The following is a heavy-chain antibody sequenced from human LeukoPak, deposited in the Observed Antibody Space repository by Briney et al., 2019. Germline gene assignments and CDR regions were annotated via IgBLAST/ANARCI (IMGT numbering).Heavy chain of an antibody. V-gene: IGHV4-38-2*01. CDR3: ARAGWIITSGIDY. J-gene: IGHJ4*02. CDR1: GYSISRGYY. Sequence: SETLSLTCAVSGYSISRGYYWALIRQPPGKGLEWIGTVYHTGNTYYNPSLDSRVTTSVDTSKNEFSLNLKSVTAADTAVYYCARAGWIITSGIDYWGQGALVTVSS. D-gene: IGHD3-10*01. CDR2: VYHTGNT.